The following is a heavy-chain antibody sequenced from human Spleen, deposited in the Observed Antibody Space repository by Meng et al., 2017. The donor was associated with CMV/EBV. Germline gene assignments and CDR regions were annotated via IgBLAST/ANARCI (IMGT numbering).Heavy chain of an antibody. Sequence: GGSLRLSCAASGFTFSSYAMSWVRQAPGEGLEWVSAISGSGGSTYYADSVKGRFTISRDNSKNTMYLQTNSLRAEDTAVYYCAKVGTRRDFQHWGQGTLVTVSS. CDR2: ISGSGGST. CDR1: GFTFSSYA. V-gene: IGHV3-23*01. J-gene: IGHJ1*01. CDR3: AKVGTRRDFQH.